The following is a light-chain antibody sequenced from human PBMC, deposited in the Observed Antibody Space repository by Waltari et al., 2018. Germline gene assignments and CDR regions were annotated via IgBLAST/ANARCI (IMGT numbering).Light chain of an antibody. CDR2: DVS. J-gene: IGLJ1*01. CDR3: SSYTSSSTFV. CDR1: SSDVGGYNY. V-gene: IGLV2-14*01. Sequence: QSALTQPASVSGSPGQSITISCTGTSSDVGGYNYVSWYQQHAGKAPKLMIYDVSKRPSGVSIRFSGSKSGNTASLTISGLQAEYEADYYCSSYTSSSTFVFGTGTKVTVL.